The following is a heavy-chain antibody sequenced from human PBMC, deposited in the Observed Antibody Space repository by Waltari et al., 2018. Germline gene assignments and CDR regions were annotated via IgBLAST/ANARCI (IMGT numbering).Heavy chain of an antibody. V-gene: IGHV3-74*01. J-gene: IGHJ4*02. CDR2: GNSDGSKT. CDR1: GVSLSDRW. CDR3: VAATPSSDK. D-gene: IGHD6-19*01. Sequence: EVELVESGGGLVQPGGSLRLSCEVSGVSLSDRWMHWVRQTPEKGLVWVERGNSDGSKTAYADSVRGRFIISRDTARNTLFLQMSSVRVDDTALYYCVAATPSSDKWGQGTLVTVSS.